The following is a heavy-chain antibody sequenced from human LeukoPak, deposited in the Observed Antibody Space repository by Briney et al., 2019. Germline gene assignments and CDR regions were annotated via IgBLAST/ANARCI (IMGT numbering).Heavy chain of an antibody. CDR1: GGTFSGYA. Sequence: SVKVSCKASGGTFSGYAISWVRQAPGQGLEWMGRIIPIFGTANYAQKFQGRVTITTDESTSTAYMELSSLRPEDTAVYYCARTLKSDDFWSGYYYYYMDVWGKGTTVTVSS. CDR2: IIPIFGTA. J-gene: IGHJ6*03. D-gene: IGHD3-3*01. CDR3: ARTLKSDDFWSGYYYYYMDV. V-gene: IGHV1-69*05.